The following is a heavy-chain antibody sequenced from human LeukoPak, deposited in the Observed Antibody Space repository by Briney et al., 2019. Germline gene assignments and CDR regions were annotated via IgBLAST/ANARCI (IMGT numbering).Heavy chain of an antibody. CDR2: IKEDGSEK. Sequence: GGSLRLSCAASGFTFSTYWMGWVRQAPGKGLEWVANIKEDGSEKHYVDSVKGRFTISRDNAKKSLYLQMNSLRAEDTAVYYCASGTGTTLYWGQGTLVTVSS. V-gene: IGHV3-7*01. D-gene: IGHD1-1*01. CDR1: GFTFSTYW. J-gene: IGHJ4*02. CDR3: ASGTGTTLY.